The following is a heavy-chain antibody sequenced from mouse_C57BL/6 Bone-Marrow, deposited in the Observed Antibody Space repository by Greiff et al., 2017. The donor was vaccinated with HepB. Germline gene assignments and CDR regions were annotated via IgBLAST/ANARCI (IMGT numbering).Heavy chain of an antibody. V-gene: IGHV6-3*01. CDR1: GFTFSNYW. Sequence: EVKVEESGGGLVQPGGSMKLSCVASGFTFSNYWMNWVRQSPEKGLEWVAQIRLKSDNYATHYAKSVKGRFTISRDDSKSSVYLQMNNLRAEDTGIYYCTGGAYWGQGTLVTVSA. J-gene: IGHJ3*01. CDR3: TGGAY. CDR2: IRLKSDNYAT.